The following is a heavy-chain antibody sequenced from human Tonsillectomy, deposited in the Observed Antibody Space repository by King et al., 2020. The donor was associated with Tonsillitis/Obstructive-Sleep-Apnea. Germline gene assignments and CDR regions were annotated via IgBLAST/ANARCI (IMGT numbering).Heavy chain of an antibody. Sequence: VQLQQWGAGLLKPSETLSLTCAVYGGSFSGYYWSWIRQPPGKGLEWIGEINHSGSANYNPSLKSRVTISLDTSKSQFSLKLSSVTAADTAVYYCASLLIEFSSSSDAFDIWGQGTMVTVSS. CDR2: INHSGSA. J-gene: IGHJ3*02. CDR1: GGSFSGYY. V-gene: IGHV4-34*01. CDR3: ASLLIEFSSSSDAFDI. D-gene: IGHD6-6*01.